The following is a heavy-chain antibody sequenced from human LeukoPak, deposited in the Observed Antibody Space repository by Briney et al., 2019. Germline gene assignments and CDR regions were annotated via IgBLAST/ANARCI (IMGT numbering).Heavy chain of an antibody. CDR3: ARVFARGGEISGSYYYY. D-gene: IGHD1-26*01. CDR1: GYTFTSYD. CDR2: IIPLFGTA. V-gene: IGHV1-69*05. J-gene: IGHJ4*02. Sequence: SVKVSCKASGYTFTSYDINWVRQAPGQGLEWMGGIIPLFGTANYAQKFQGRVTITTDEFTSTAYMELSSLRSEDTAIYYCARVFARGGEISGSYYYYWGQGTLVTVSS.